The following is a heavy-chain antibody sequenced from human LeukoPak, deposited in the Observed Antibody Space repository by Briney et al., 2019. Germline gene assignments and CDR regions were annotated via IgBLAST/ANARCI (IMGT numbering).Heavy chain of an antibody. CDR3: ARGRGKYQLLKTNYFDY. D-gene: IGHD2-2*01. CDR2: INHSGST. J-gene: IGHJ4*02. V-gene: IGHV4-34*01. Sequence: SETLSLTCAVYGGSFSGYYWSWIRQPPGKGLEWIGEINHSGSTNYNPSLKSRVTISVDTSKNQLSLKLSSVTAADTAVYYCARGRGKYQLLKTNYFDYWGQGTLVTVSS. CDR1: GGSFSGYY.